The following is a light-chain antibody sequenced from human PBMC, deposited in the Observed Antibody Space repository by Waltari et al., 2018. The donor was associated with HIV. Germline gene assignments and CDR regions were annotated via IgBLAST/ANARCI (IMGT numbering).Light chain of an antibody. V-gene: IGLV1-51*01. CDR3: ATWDDSLNGVI. CDR2: DNT. Sequence: SVLTQPPSVSANPGQKVTISCSGRTSNIGNNFVSWYYHIPAPAPNLLIQDNTERPSGIPDRFSASKSGTSATLGITGLQTGDEADYYCATWDDSLNGVIFGGGTKLTAL. CDR1: TSNIGNNF. J-gene: IGLJ2*01.